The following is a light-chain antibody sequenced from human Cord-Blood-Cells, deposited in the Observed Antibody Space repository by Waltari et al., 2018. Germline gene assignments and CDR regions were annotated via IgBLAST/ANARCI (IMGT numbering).Light chain of an antibody. CDR3: QQSYSTPQT. Sequence: DIQMTPSPSSLSASVGDRVTLTCRASQSISSYLNWYQQKPGKAPKLLIYAASSLQSGVPSRFSGSGSGTDFTLTISSLQPEDFATYYCQQSYSTPQTFGQGTKLEIK. J-gene: IGKJ2*01. V-gene: IGKV1-39*01. CDR1: QSISSY. CDR2: AAS.